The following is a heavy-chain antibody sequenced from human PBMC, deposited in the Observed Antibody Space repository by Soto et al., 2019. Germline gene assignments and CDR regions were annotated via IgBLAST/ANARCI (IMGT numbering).Heavy chain of an antibody. D-gene: IGHD6-13*01. CDR3: ARDLAAATPVQFDP. CDR1: GGTFSSYA. J-gene: IGHJ5*02. Sequence: SVKVSCKASGGTFSSYATSWVRQAPGQGLEWMGGIIPIFGTANYAQKFQGRVTITADESTSTAYMELSSLRSEDTAVYYCARDLAAATPVQFDPWGQGTLVTVSS. V-gene: IGHV1-69*13. CDR2: IIPIFGTA.